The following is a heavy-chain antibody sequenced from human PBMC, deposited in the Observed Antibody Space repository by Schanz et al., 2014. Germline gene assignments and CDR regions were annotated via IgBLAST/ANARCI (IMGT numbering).Heavy chain of an antibody. D-gene: IGHD1-1*01. V-gene: IGHV3-23*01. CDR3: ARAHGNNWYGKGLDS. CDR2: LSGSGGST. Sequence: EVQLLESGGGLVQPGGSLRLSCAASGFTFSSYAMSWVRQAPGKGLEWVSALSGSGGSTYYADSVKDRFTVSRDNSKNTLYLQMNSLRADDTAVYFCARAHGNNWYGKGLDSWGQGTLVTVSS. J-gene: IGHJ4*02. CDR1: GFTFSSYA.